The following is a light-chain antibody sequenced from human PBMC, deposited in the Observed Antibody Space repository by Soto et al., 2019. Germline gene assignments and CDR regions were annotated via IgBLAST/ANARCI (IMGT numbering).Light chain of an antibody. CDR2: KAS. Sequence: DIPMTQSRSTLSGSVGSRVTISCRASQTISSWLAWYQQKPGKAPKVLIYKASTLKSGVPDRFSASGYGTDFTLTISSLEPEDFAVYYCQQYVNSPITFGPGTRLEIK. V-gene: IGKV1-5*03. CDR3: QQYVNSPIT. CDR1: QTISSW. J-gene: IGKJ5*01.